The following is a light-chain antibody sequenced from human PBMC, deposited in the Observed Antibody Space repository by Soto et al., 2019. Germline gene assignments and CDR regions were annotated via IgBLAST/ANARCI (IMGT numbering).Light chain of an antibody. J-gene: IGKJ2*01. CDR3: QQYGSSPRYT. CDR2: GAS. CDR1: QSVSSSY. Sequence: EIVLTQSPGTLSLSPGERATLSCRASQSVSSSYLAWYQQKPGQAPRLLLYGASSRATGIPDRFSGSGSGTDFTLTISRRKPEDFAVYYRQQYGSSPRYTFGQGTKLEIK. V-gene: IGKV3-20*01.